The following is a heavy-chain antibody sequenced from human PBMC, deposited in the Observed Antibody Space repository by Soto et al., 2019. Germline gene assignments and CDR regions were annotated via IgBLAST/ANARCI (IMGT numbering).Heavy chain of an antibody. CDR2: LTPSGGET. V-gene: IGHV3-23*01. Sequence: GGSLRLPCEASGFTFSTYAMSWVRQAPGKGLEWVSALTPSGGETFYADSVKGRFTISRDNSMNALYLQMNSLRIEDTAVYYCAHPRGYGVFDAYDIWGQGTMVTVSS. CDR1: GFTFSTYA. D-gene: IGHD4-17*01. J-gene: IGHJ3*02. CDR3: AHPRGYGVFDAYDI.